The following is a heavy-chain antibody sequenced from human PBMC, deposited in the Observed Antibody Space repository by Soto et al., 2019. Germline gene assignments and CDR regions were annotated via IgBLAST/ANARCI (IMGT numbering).Heavy chain of an antibody. CDR2: ISAYNGNT. CDR1: GYTFTSYG. J-gene: IGHJ6*02. CDR3: AREGRAHVYADSYYYYGMDV. V-gene: IGHV1-18*01. D-gene: IGHD4-17*01. Sequence: QVQLVQSGAEVKKPGDSVKVSCKASGYTFTSYGNSWVRQAPGQGLEWMGWISAYNGNTNYAQKLQGRVTMTTDTTTSTAYMELRSLRSDDTAVYYCAREGRAHVYADSYYYYGMDVWGQGTTVTVSS.